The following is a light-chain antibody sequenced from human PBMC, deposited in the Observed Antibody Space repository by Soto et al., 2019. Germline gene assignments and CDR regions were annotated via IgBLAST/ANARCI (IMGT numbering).Light chain of an antibody. Sequence: DIQRTQSPSSLSASVGDRVTITCRASQSISTYLNWYQQKPGKAPDLLIAGASTLLSGVPSSFSGSGSGTDFSLTISTLHPEDFATYYCQQTYNAPRTFGQGTKVEVK. CDR3: QQTYNAPRT. CDR1: QSISTY. V-gene: IGKV1-39*01. CDR2: GAS. J-gene: IGKJ1*01.